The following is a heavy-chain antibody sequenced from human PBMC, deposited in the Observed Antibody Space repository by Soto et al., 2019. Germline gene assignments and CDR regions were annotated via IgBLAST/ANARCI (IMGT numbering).Heavy chain of an antibody. Sequence: QVQLVQSGAEVKKPGSSVKVSCKASGGTFSSYAISWVRQAPGQGLEWMGGIIPIFGTANYAQKFQGRVTITADESTSTAYMELSSLGSEDTAVYYCAREGITIFGVVTTYYYYGMDVWGQGTTVTVSS. J-gene: IGHJ6*02. CDR2: IIPIFGTA. CDR3: AREGITIFGVVTTYYYYGMDV. D-gene: IGHD3-3*01. V-gene: IGHV1-69*01. CDR1: GGTFSSYA.